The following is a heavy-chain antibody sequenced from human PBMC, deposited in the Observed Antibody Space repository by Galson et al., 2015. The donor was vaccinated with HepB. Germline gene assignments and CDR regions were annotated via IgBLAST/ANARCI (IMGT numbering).Heavy chain of an antibody. J-gene: IGHJ3*02. D-gene: IGHD3-3*01. Sequence: SLRLSCAASGFTFSSYNMNWVRQAPGKGLEWVSYISRSSSTIDYADSVKGRFTISRDNAKKSLYLQMNSLRDDDTAVYYCAFGVVIIDAFDIWGQGTTVTVSS. CDR3: AFGVVIIDAFDI. CDR1: GFTFSSYN. CDR2: ISRSSSTI. V-gene: IGHV3-48*02.